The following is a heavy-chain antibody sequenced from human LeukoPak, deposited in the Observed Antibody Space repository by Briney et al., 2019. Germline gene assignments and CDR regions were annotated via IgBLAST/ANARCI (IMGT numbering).Heavy chain of an antibody. V-gene: IGHV4-59*08. CDR3: ARRPNGSFDY. Sequence: PSETLSLTCTVSGGSISSYYWSWIRQPPGKGLEWIGYIYYSGSTNYNPSLKSRVTISVDTSKNQFSLDLSSVTAADTAVYYCARRPNGSFDYWGQGTLVTVSS. CDR1: GGSISSYY. J-gene: IGHJ4*02. CDR2: IYYSGST. D-gene: IGHD2-15*01.